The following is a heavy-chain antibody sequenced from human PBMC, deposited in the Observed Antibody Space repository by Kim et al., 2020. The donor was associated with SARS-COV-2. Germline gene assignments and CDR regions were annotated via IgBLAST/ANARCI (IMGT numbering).Heavy chain of an antibody. CDR1: GIPFSNAW. Sequence: GGSLRLSCAVSGIPFSNAWFSWVRQSPGKGLEWVGRIKSETDGGTADLAAPVKGRFAISRDDSKNTLYLLMNNVKTDDSAVYYCTTVSMRWGQGTLVTVSS. J-gene: IGHJ4*02. D-gene: IGHD2-2*01. V-gene: IGHV3-15*01. CDR3: TTVSMR. CDR2: IKSETDGGTA.